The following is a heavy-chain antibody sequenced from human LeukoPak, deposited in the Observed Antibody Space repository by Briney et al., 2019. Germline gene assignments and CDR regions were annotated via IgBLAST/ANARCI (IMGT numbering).Heavy chain of an antibody. D-gene: IGHD1-26*01. J-gene: IGHJ4*02. Sequence: PSETLSLTCGVYGGTFSGYYWSWIRQPPGKGLEWIGEINHSGSTNYNPSLKSRVTISVDTSKNQFSLKLSSVTAADTAVYYCARKLRRGRNFDYWGQGTLVTVSS. V-gene: IGHV4-34*01. CDR2: INHSGST. CDR1: GGTFSGYY. CDR3: ARKLRRGRNFDY.